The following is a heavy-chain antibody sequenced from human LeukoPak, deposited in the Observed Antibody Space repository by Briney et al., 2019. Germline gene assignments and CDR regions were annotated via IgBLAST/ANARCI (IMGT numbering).Heavy chain of an antibody. J-gene: IGHJ6*03. V-gene: IGHV4-38-2*02. CDR1: GYSISSGYY. CDR3: ARGRWRRHSYHYYMDV. Sequence: SETLSLTCTVSGYSISSGYYWGWIRQPPGKGLEWIGSIYHSGSTYYNPSLKSRVTISVDTSKNQFSLKLSSVTAADTAVYYCARGRWRRHSYHYYMDVWGKGTTVTVSS. CDR2: IYHSGST. D-gene: IGHD3-3*01.